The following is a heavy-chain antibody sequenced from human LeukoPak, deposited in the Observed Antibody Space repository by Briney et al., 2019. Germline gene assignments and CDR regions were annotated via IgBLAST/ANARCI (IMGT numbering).Heavy chain of an antibody. CDR1: GFTFDDYA. V-gene: IGHV3-9*01. J-gene: IGHJ4*02. Sequence: GRPLRLSCAASGFTFDDYAMHWVRQAPGKGLEWVSGISWNSGSIGYADSVKGRFTISRDNAKNSLYLQMSSLRAEDTALYYCASLTVAGGFDYWGQGTLVTVSS. CDR3: ASLTVAGGFDY. CDR2: ISWNSGSI. D-gene: IGHD6-19*01.